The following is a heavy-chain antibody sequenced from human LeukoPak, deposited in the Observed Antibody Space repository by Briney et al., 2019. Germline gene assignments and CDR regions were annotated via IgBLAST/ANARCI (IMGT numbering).Heavy chain of an antibody. J-gene: IGHJ6*02. D-gene: IGHD2-2*01. CDR1: GFTFSDYY. CDR3: ARSVVVPAASYYYYYGMDV. CDR2: ISSSGSTI. Sequence: GGSLRLSCAASGFTFSDYYMSWIRQAPGKGLEWVSYISSSGSTIYYADSVKGRFTISRDNAKNSLYLQMNSLRVEDTAVYYCARSVVVPAASYYYYYGMDVWGQGTTVTVSS. V-gene: IGHV3-11*01.